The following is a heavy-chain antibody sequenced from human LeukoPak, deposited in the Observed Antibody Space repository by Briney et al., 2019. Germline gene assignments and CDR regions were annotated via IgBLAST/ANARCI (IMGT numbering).Heavy chain of an antibody. Sequence: GGSLRLSCAASGFTFSSYAMSWVRQVPGKGLEWVSVISGSGDNTYYADSVKGRFTISRDNSKNTLYLQMNSLRAEDTAVYYCGGGLDTAMVYYYYYYGMDVWGQGTTVTVSS. CDR3: GGGLDTAMVYYYYYYGMDV. D-gene: IGHD5-18*01. CDR1: GFTFSSYA. CDR2: ISGSGDNT. J-gene: IGHJ6*02. V-gene: IGHV3-23*01.